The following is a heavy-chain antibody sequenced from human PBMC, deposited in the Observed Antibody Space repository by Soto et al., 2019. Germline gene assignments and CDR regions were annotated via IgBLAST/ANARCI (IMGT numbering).Heavy chain of an antibody. Sequence: QVQLVQSGAELKKPGASVRVSCKASGYTFTSYAMHWVRQAPGQRLEWMGWINAGNANTKYSQKFQGRVTITRDTSARTAYVELSSLRSEDTAVDYCASSAYCSSTSCSEAFEIWGQGTMVTGSS. J-gene: IGHJ3*02. V-gene: IGHV1-3*01. CDR1: GYTFTSYA. CDR3: ASSAYCSSTSCSEAFEI. CDR2: INAGNANT. D-gene: IGHD2-2*01.